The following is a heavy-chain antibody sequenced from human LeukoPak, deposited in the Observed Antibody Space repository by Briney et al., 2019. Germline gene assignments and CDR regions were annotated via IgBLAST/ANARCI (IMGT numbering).Heavy chain of an antibody. CDR2: IYSGGTT. V-gene: IGHV3-23*05. Sequence: GGSLRLSCTASGLSLNSYAISWVRQVPGKGLEWVSTIYSGGTTFYTDSVRGRFTISRDNSKNTLYLQMNSLRAEDAAIYYCARVLYYYASVSYNYYMDVWGKGTTVTISS. J-gene: IGHJ6*03. CDR3: ARVLYYYASVSYNYYMDV. D-gene: IGHD3-10*01. CDR1: GLSLNSYA.